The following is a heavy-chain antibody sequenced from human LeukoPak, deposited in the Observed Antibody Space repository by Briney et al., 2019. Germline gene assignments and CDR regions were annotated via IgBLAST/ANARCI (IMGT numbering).Heavy chain of an antibody. Sequence: ASVKVSRKVSGYTLTELSMHWVRQAPGKGLEWMGWISAYNGNTNYAQKLQGRVTMTTDTSTSTAYMELRSLRSDDTAVYYCARGGSGWYNYYYGMDVWGQGTTVTVSS. V-gene: IGHV1-18*01. D-gene: IGHD6-19*01. J-gene: IGHJ6*02. CDR2: ISAYNGNT. CDR1: GYTLTELS. CDR3: ARGGSGWYNYYYGMDV.